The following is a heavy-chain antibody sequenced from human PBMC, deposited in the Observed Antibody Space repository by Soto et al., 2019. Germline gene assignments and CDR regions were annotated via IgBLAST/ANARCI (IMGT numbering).Heavy chain of an antibody. CDR1: RFSFNTFA. CDR3: AKDFGYREVPILTFDS. D-gene: IGHD6-13*01. V-gene: IGHV3-23*01. CDR2: INGGGENT. Sequence: VGSLRLSCVTSRFSFNTFAMSWVRQAPGKGLEWVSAINGGGENTYYADSVKGRFTISRDNSKNTLYLQMDSLRAEDTAVYYCAKDFGYREVPILTFDSWGQGTLVTVSS. J-gene: IGHJ4*02.